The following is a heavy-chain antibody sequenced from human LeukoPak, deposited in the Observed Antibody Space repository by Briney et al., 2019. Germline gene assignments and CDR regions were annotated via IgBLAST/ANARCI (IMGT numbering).Heavy chain of an antibody. CDR3: AREGGAADY. V-gene: IGHV3-7*01. J-gene: IGHJ4*02. CDR1: GFTLSSYW. CDR2: INRDGSVQ. Sequence: GGSLRLSCATSGFTLSSYWMTWVRQAPGQGLEWVANINRDGSVQRYADSVKGRFTISRDNAKNTVYMQMNSLRAEDTAVYYCAREGGAADYWGQGTMVTVSS. D-gene: IGHD2-15*01.